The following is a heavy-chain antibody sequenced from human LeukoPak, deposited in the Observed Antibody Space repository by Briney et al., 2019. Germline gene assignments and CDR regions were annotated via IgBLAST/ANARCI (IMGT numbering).Heavy chain of an antibody. Sequence: GGSLRLSCAASGFTFSSYAMSWVRQAPGKGLEWVSAISGSGGSTYYADSVKGRFTISRDNSKNTLYLQMNSLRAEDTAVYYCAKGWPYDDFWSGYYESRYYYYMDVWDKGTTVTVSS. J-gene: IGHJ6*03. CDR1: GFTFSSYA. D-gene: IGHD3-3*01. V-gene: IGHV3-23*01. CDR3: AKGWPYDDFWSGYYESRYYYYMDV. CDR2: ISGSGGST.